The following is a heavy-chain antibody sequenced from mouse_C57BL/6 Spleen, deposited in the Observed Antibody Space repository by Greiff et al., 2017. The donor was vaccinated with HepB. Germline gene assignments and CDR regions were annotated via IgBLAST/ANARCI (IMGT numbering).Heavy chain of an antibody. Sequence: EVKLVESGAELVKPGASVKLSCTASGFNIKDYYMHWVKQRTEQGLEWIGRIDPEDGETKYAPKFQGKATITADTSSNTAYLQLSSLTSEDTAVYYCAPYDYDERGFDYWGQGTTLTVSS. CDR1: GFNIKDYY. V-gene: IGHV14-2*01. J-gene: IGHJ2*01. D-gene: IGHD2-4*01. CDR2: IDPEDGET. CDR3: APYDYDERGFDY.